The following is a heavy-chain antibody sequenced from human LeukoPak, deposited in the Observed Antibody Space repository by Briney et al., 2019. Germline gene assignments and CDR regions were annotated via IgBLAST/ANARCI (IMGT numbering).Heavy chain of an antibody. D-gene: IGHD1-7*01. Sequence: PSETLSLTCTVSGGSTSSFYWSWIRQPPGKGLEWIGYIYYSGNTNYSPSLKSRVTMSVDTSKNQFSLKLSSVTAADTAVYYCARDWITGTGDAFDIWGQGTMVTVSS. V-gene: IGHV4-59*01. CDR3: ARDWITGTGDAFDI. J-gene: IGHJ3*02. CDR2: IYYSGNT. CDR1: GGSTSSFY.